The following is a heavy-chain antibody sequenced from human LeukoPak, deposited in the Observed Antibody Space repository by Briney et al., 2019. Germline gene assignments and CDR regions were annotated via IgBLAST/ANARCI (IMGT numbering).Heavy chain of an antibody. CDR1: GYSFTSYW. D-gene: IGHD3-10*02. Sequence: GESLKISCKGSGYSFTSYWICWVRQMPGKGLEWMGRIAPSGSYTNYSPSLQGHVTISAAKAISTAYLQWSSLKASDTAMYYCARPALVGGVIIGGFAFGIWGQGTMVTVSS. CDR3: ARPALVGGVIIGGFAFGI. J-gene: IGHJ3*02. V-gene: IGHV5-10-1*01. CDR2: IAPSGSYT.